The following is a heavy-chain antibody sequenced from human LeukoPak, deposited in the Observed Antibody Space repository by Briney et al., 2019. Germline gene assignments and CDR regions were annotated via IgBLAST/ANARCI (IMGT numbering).Heavy chain of an antibody. Sequence: SETLSLTCTVSGGSISSSYWWSWVRQPPGKGLEWIGEVYHSGSTNYYPSLKSRVTISIDTSKKQFFLKLSSVTAADTAVYYCARESGYTYGRDYWGQGTLVTVSS. CDR1: GGSISSSYW. CDR2: VYHSGST. J-gene: IGHJ4*02. CDR3: ARESGYTYGRDY. V-gene: IGHV4-4*02. D-gene: IGHD5-18*01.